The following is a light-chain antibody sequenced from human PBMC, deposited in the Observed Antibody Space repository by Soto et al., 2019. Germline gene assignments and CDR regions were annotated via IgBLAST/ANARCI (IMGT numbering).Light chain of an antibody. Sequence: QSVLTQPASVSGSPGQSITISCAGTSSDVGGYNYVSWYQHHPGKAPKLMIYDVSNRPSGVSNRFSGSKSGNTASLTISVLQAEDEADYYCNSYTSSSTFVFGTGTTLTVL. J-gene: IGLJ1*01. CDR1: SSDVGGYNY. CDR2: DVS. CDR3: NSYTSSSTFV. V-gene: IGLV2-14*03.